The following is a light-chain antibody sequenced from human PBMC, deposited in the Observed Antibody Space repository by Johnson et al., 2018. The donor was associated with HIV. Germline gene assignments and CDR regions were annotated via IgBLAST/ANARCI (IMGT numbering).Light chain of an antibody. Sequence: QAVLTQPPSVSAAPGQKVTISCSGSSSNIGNNYVSWYQQLPGTAPKLLIYENNKRPSGIPDRFSGSKSGTSATLGITGLQTGDEADYYCGTWDSSLSVYVFGNGTQVTVL. CDR2: ENN. CDR1: SSNIGNNY. CDR3: GTWDSSLSVYV. V-gene: IGLV1-51*01. J-gene: IGLJ1*01.